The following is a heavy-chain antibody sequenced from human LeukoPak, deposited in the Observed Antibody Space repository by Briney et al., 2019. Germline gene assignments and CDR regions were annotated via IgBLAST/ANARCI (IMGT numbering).Heavy chain of an antibody. Sequence: GGSLRLSCAASGFTFSIYAMSWVRQAPGKGLEWVSSISSRSDYTYCEDSVKGRFTISRDNSQNTLHLQMNSLRAEDTAIYYCAKDRPNYYESNGHYYRRDGDYWGQGTLVTVSS. CDR2: ISSRSDYT. CDR3: AKDRPNYYESNGHYYRRDGDY. D-gene: IGHD3-22*01. J-gene: IGHJ4*02. CDR1: GFTFSIYA. V-gene: IGHV3-23*01.